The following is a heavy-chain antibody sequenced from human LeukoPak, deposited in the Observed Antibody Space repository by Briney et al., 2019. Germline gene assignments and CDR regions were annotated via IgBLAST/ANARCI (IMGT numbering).Heavy chain of an antibody. J-gene: IGHJ5*02. CDR2: INPNSGGT. Sequence: ASVKVSCKASGYTFTGYYMHWVRQAPGQGLEWMGWINPNSGGTNYAQKFQGRVTMTRDTSTSTVYMELSSLRSEDTAVYYCARSRNWNGLFTWFDPWGQGTLVTVSS. D-gene: IGHD1-1*01. CDR3: ARSRNWNGLFTWFDP. CDR1: GYTFTGYY. V-gene: IGHV1-2*02.